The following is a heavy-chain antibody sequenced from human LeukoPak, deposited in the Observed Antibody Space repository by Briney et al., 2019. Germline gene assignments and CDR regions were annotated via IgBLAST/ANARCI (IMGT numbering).Heavy chain of an antibody. CDR1: GYTLTELS. V-gene: IGHV1-24*01. Sequence: AASVTVSFKVSGYTLTELSMHWVRQAPGKGLERMGGFDPEDGETIYAQKFQGRVTMTEDTSTDTAYMELSSLRSEDTAVYYCATAAAGGYYYYGMDVWGQGTTVTVSS. CDR3: ATAAAGGYYYYGMDV. J-gene: IGHJ6*02. CDR2: FDPEDGET. D-gene: IGHD6-13*01.